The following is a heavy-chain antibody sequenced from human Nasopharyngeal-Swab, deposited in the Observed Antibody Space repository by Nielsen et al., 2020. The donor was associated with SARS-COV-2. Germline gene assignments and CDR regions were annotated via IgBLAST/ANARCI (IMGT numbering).Heavy chain of an antibody. D-gene: IGHD6-13*01. Sequence: SELLSLTCDVYGGSFSGYHWSWTRQPPGKGLEWIGEINHSGSTNYNPSLKSRVTISVDTSKNQFSLKLSSVTAADTAVYYCARGLLYSSSSPPYCYYYYMDVWGKGTTVTVSS. CDR2: INHSGST. CDR3: ARGLLYSSSSPPYCYYYYMDV. J-gene: IGHJ6*03. V-gene: IGHV4-34*01. CDR1: GGSFSGYH.